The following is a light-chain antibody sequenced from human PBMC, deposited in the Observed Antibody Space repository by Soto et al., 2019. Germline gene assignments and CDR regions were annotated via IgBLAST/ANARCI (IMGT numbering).Light chain of an antibody. Sequence: AIQMTQPPSSLSASVGDRVTITCRASQGIGNDLGWYQQKSGKAPKLLIYAASNLQSGVPSRFSGSGSGTDFTLTISGLQPEDVATYYCLQDNKYPLTVGGGTKVDIK. CDR3: LQDNKYPLT. V-gene: IGKV1-6*01. CDR1: QGIGND. J-gene: IGKJ4*01. CDR2: AAS.